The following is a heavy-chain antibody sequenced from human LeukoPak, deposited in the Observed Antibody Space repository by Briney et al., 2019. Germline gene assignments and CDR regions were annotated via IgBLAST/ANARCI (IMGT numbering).Heavy chain of an antibody. J-gene: IGHJ6*03. CDR1: GGSISSYY. CDR3: ARETSQKGAHYMDV. Sequence: TSETLSLTCTVSGGSISSYYWSWIRQPPGKVLEYIGYIYYSGYTNYNPSLKSRVTISVDTSKNQFSLKLSSVTAADTAVYYCARETSQKGAHYMDVWGKGTTVTISS. D-gene: IGHD3-16*01. CDR2: IYYSGYT. V-gene: IGHV4-59*01.